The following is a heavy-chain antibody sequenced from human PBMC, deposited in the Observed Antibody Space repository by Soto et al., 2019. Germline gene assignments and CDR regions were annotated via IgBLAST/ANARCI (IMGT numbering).Heavy chain of an antibody. CDR3: ARVGEGYNFGAVY. CDR2: IIPKLGSA. Sequence: QVQLVQSGAEVKEPGSSVKVSCKASGGGNLRDYRTTWVRRAPGQGLEWMGGIIPKLGSANYAQKFQGRVTITADESTNSVYMELRSLRSDDTAGYYCARVGEGYNFGAVYWGQGTPVTVSS. CDR1: GGGNLRDYR. V-gene: IGHV1-69*01. D-gene: IGHD5-12*01. J-gene: IGHJ4*02.